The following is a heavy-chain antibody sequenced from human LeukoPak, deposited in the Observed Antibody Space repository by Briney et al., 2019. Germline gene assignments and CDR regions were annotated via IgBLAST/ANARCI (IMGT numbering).Heavy chain of an antibody. CDR2: IYHSGST. J-gene: IGHJ4*02. CDR1: GGSISSGGYY. V-gene: IGHV4-30-2*01. CDR3: ARESEYSSSSGGFDY. Sequence: PSETLSLTCTVSGGSISSGGYYWRWIRQPPGKGVEWIGYIYHSGSTYYNPSLKSRVTISVDRSKNQFSLKLSSVTAADTAVYYCARESEYSSSSGGFDYWGQGTLVTVSS. D-gene: IGHD6-6*01.